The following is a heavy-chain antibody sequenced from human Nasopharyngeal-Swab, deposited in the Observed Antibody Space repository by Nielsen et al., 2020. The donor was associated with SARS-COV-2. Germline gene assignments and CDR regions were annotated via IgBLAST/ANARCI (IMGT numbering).Heavy chain of an antibody. D-gene: IGHD6-19*01. Sequence: WIRQRPGKGLEWVGRIKSKTDGGSTDYAATVKGRFTISRDESKNTLYLQMNSQKTEDTAVYYCTTGRSGIAVAGTDYWGQGTLVTVSS. CDR2: IKSKTDGGST. V-gene: IGHV3-15*01. CDR3: TTGRSGIAVAGTDY. J-gene: IGHJ4*02.